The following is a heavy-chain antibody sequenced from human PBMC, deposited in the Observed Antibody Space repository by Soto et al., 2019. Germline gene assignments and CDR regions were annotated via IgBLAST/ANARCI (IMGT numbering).Heavy chain of an antibody. Sequence: SCAASGFTFSSYGMHWVRQAPGKGLEWVAVISYDGSNKYYADSVKGRFTISRDNSKNTLYLQMNSLRAEDTAVYYCAKDRGAARPGYYYGMDVWGQGTTVTVSS. V-gene: IGHV3-30*18. CDR2: ISYDGSNK. D-gene: IGHD6-6*01. CDR3: AKDRGAARPGYYYGMDV. CDR1: GFTFSSYG. J-gene: IGHJ6*02.